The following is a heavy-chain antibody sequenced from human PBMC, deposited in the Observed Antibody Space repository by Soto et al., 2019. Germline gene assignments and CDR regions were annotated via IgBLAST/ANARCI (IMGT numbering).Heavy chain of an antibody. V-gene: IGHV4-59*08. Sequence: QVQLQESGPGLVKPSETLSLTCTVSGGSISSYYWSWIRQPPGKGLEWIGYIYYSGSTNYNPSLKSRVTISVDTSKNQFSLKLSSVTAADTAVYYCARRVVTAIAHYGMDVWGQGTTFTVSS. CDR2: IYYSGST. D-gene: IGHD2-21*02. CDR3: ARRVVTAIAHYGMDV. J-gene: IGHJ6*02. CDR1: GGSISSYY.